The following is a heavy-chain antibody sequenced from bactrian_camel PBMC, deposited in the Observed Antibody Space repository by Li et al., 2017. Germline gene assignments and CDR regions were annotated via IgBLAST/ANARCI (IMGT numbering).Heavy chain of an antibody. Sequence: HVQLVESGGGSVQAGGSLKLSCAASGYTYSSYCMGWFRQAPGKEREGVAAIDSDGSTSYADSVKGRFTISQDNAKNTLYLQMNALKTEDTAVYYCAAGGTVVAGTVYEYNYWGQGTQVTVS. D-gene: IGHD6*01. J-gene: IGHJ4*01. CDR1: GYTYSSYC. V-gene: IGHV3S26*01. CDR3: AAGGTVVAGTVYEYNY. CDR2: IDSDGST.